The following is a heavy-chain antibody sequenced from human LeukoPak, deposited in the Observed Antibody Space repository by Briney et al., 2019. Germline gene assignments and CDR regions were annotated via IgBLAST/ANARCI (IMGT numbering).Heavy chain of an antibody. CDR3: AKGSYYDFWSGPQNWFDP. CDR2: ISGSGVST. D-gene: IGHD3-3*01. V-gene: IGHV3-23*01. Sequence: GGSLRLSCAASGFTFSSYAMSWVRQAPGKGLGWVSAISGSGVSTYYADSVKGRFTISRDNSKNTLYLQLNSLRAEDTAVYYCAKGSYYDFWSGPQNWFDPWGQGTLVTVSS. J-gene: IGHJ5*02. CDR1: GFTFSSYA.